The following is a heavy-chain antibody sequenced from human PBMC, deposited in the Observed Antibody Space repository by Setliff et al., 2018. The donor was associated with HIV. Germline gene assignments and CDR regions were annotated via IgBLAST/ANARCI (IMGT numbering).Heavy chain of an antibody. V-gene: IGHV4-4*09. CDR3: ARRIDNSGSLPAKNWFDT. Sequence: SETLSLTCTVSGGSISSYCWNWIRQPPGKGLEWIGYIFASGSSLYNPSLQSRVSISIDTSKNQFSLKLSSVTAADAAVYYCARRIDNSGSLPAKNWFDTWGQGRLVTVSS. CDR1: GGSISSYC. CDR2: IFASGSS. D-gene: IGHD3-10*01. J-gene: IGHJ5*02.